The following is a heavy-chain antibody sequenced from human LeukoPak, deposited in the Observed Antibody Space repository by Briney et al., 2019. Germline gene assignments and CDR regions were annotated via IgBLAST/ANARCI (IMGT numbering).Heavy chain of an antibody. CDR3: AKPSSMIAARPSWFDP. V-gene: IGHV3-23*01. CDR2: ISGSGGST. D-gene: IGHD6-6*01. CDR1: GFTFSSYA. J-gene: IGHJ5*02. Sequence: GGSLRLSCAASGFTFSSYAMSWVRQAPGKGLEWVSAISGSGGSTYYADSVKGRFTISRDNSKNTLYLQMNSLRAEDTAVYYCAKPSSMIAARPSWFDPWGQGTLATVSS.